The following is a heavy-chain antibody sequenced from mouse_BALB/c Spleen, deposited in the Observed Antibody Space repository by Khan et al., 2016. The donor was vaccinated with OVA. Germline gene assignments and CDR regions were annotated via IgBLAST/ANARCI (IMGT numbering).Heavy chain of an antibody. CDR3: ARSTYRYAFVY. Sequence: EVQLQESGPSLVKPSQTLSLTCSVTVDSITSGYWNWIRKFPGNKLEYMGYIIYTGYTYYNPSLQSRISITRHTSKNQYYLQLNSVTDEDTATYYCARSTYRYAFVYWGQGTLVTVSA. D-gene: IGHD2-12*01. CDR1: VDSITSGY. J-gene: IGHJ3*01. V-gene: IGHV3-8*02. CDR2: IIYTGYT.